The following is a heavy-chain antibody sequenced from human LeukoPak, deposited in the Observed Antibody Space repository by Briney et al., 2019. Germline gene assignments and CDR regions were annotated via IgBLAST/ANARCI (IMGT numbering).Heavy chain of an antibody. CDR1: GYTLTELS. D-gene: IGHD3-3*01. J-gene: IGHJ6*02. V-gene: IGHV1-24*01. CDR3: ATAGLFTIFGVVITYYYGMDV. CDR2: FDPEDGET. Sequence: ASVKVSCKVSGYTLTELSMHWVRLAPGKGLEWMGGFDPEDGETIYAQKFQGRVTMTEDTSTDTAYMELSSLRSEDTAVYYCATAGLFTIFGVVITYYYGMDVWGQGTTVTVSS.